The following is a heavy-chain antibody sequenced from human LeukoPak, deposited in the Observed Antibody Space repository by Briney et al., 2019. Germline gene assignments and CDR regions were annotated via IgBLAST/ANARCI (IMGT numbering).Heavy chain of an antibody. V-gene: IGHV3-74*01. CDR2: IHSDGTST. Sequence: GGSLRLSCAASGFTFSSHGMNWVRQAPGKGLVWVSRIHSDGTSTSYADSVKGRFTISRDNAKNTLYLQMNSLRAEDTAVYYCARVLDYYDSSGYRWYFDLWGRGTLVTVSS. D-gene: IGHD3-22*01. J-gene: IGHJ2*01. CDR3: ARVLDYYDSSGYRWYFDL. CDR1: GFTFSSHG.